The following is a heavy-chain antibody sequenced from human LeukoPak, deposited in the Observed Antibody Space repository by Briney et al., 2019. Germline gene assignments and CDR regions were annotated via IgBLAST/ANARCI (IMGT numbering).Heavy chain of an antibody. CDR3: ARYSGYDYPYYYYYYMDV. Sequence: SQTLSLTCTVSGGSISSGGYYWSWIRQHPGKGLEWIGYIYFSGSTYYNPSRKSRVTISVDMSKNQFSLKLSSVTAADTAVYYCARYSGYDYPYYYYYYMDVWGKGTTVTVSS. CDR2: IYFSGST. V-gene: IGHV4-31*03. CDR1: GGSISSGGYY. J-gene: IGHJ6*03. D-gene: IGHD5-12*01.